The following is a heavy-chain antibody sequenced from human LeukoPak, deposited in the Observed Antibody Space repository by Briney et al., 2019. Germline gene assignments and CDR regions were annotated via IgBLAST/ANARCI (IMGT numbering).Heavy chain of an antibody. CDR2: ISSSSSYI. V-gene: IGHV3-21*01. J-gene: IGHJ4*02. Sequence: GGSLRLSCAASGFTFSSYSMNWVRQAPGKGLEWVSSISSSSSYIYYADSVKGRFTISRDNAKNSLYLQMNSLRAEDTAVYYCAKDQAVPYYYDSSGLDFDYWGQGTLVTVSS. CDR1: GFTFSSYS. CDR3: AKDQAVPYYYDSSGLDFDY. D-gene: IGHD3-22*01.